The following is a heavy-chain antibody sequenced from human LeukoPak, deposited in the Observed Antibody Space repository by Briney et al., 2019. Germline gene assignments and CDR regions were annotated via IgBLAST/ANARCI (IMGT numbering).Heavy chain of an antibody. V-gene: IGHV3-23*01. CDR3: AKDQRGYYRPFDY. CDR2: ISGSGGST. D-gene: IGHD1-26*01. J-gene: IGHJ4*02. CDR1: GFTFSSYA. Sequence: SGGSLRLSCAASGFTFSSYAMSWVRQAPGKGLEWVSAISGSGGSTYYADSVKGRFTISRDNSKNTLYLQMNSLRAEDTAVYYCAKDQRGYYRPFDYWGQGTLVTVSS.